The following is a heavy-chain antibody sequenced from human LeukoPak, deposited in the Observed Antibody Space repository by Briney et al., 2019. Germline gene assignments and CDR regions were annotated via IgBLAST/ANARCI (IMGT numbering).Heavy chain of an antibody. D-gene: IGHD5-18*01. CDR1: GYTFTGYY. CDR2: INPNSGGT. CDR3: ARQFQSYGLVYFDY. J-gene: IGHJ4*02. V-gene: IGHV1-2*02. Sequence: ASVKVSCKASGYTFTGYYMHWVRQAPGQGLEWMGWINPNSGGTNYAQKLQGRVTMTRDTSTSTVYMELSSLRSEDTAVYYCARQFQSYGLVYFDYWGQGTLVTVSS.